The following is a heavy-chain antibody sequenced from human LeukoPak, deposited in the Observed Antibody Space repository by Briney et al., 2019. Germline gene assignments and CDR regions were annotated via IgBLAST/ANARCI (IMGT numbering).Heavy chain of an antibody. Sequence: GGSLRLSCAASGFTFSAHYLDWVRQAPGKGLEWVGRIRSKANSYATAYAASVKGRFTISRDDSKNTAYLQMNSLKTEDTAVYYCTRRESRSGWSYAAGYYYYYMDVWGKGTTVTVSS. J-gene: IGHJ6*03. CDR3: TRRESRSGWSYAAGYYYYYMDV. CDR1: GFTFSAHY. CDR2: IRSKANSYAT. D-gene: IGHD6-19*01. V-gene: IGHV3-73*01.